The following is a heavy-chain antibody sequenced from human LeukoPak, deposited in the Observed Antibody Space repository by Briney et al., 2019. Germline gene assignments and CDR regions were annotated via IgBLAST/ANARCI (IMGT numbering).Heavy chain of an antibody. D-gene: IGHD5-12*01. V-gene: IGHV3-NL1*01. CDR1: GFIFDHYG. J-gene: IGHJ4*02. CDR3: AAKGNGYTGIYVFAH. CDR2: LYSSGYS. Sequence: PGGSLRLSCAASGFIFDHYGMYWVRQAPEKGLEWVSVLYSSGYSKYADSVKGRFSISRDNSENTLSLQMNSLRAEDTAVYYCAAKGNGYTGIYVFAHWGRGTLVTVSS.